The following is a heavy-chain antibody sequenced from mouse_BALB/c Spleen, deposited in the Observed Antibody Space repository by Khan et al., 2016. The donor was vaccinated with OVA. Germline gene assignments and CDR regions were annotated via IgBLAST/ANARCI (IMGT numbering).Heavy chain of an antibody. CDR2: IWGDGNT. CDR3: AKDREYYAVDY. V-gene: IGHV2-3*01. Sequence: VQLQESGPGLVAPSQSLSITCTVSGFSLTSYGVSWVRQPPGKGLEWLGVIWGDGNTNFHSALRSRLSISKDNSKSQVFLKVNSLQTDDTATYYCAKDREYYAVDYWGQGTSVTVSS. J-gene: IGHJ4*01. CDR1: GFSLTSYG.